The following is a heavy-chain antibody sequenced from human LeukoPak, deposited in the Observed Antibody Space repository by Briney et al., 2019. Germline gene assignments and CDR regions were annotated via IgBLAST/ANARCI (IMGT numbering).Heavy chain of an antibody. D-gene: IGHD7-27*01. V-gene: IGHV3-48*01. CDR3: ASANWGSGY. CDR1: GFTFNTYS. Sequence: GGSLRLSCAASGFTFNTYSINWVRQAPGKGLEWVSYISSSSSTIYYADSVKGRFTISRDNAKNSLYLQMNSLRAEDTAVYYCASANWGSGYWGQGTLVTVSS. CDR2: ISSSSSTI. J-gene: IGHJ4*02.